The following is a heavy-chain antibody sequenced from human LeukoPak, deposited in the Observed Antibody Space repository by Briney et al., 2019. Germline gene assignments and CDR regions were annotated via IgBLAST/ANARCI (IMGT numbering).Heavy chain of an antibody. Sequence: PSETLSLTCTVSGGSISSSSYYWGWIRQPPGKGLEWIGSIYYSVSTYYNPSLKSRVTISVDTSKNQFSLKLSSVTAADTAVYYCARDNDGETDYWGQGALVTVSS. CDR2: IYYSVST. CDR1: GGSISSSSYY. V-gene: IGHV4-39*07. D-gene: IGHD4-17*01. J-gene: IGHJ4*02. CDR3: ARDNDGETDY.